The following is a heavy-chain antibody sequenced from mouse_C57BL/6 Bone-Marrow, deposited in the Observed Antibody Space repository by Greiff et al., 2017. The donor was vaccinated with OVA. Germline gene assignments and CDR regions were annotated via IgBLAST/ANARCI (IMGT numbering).Heavy chain of an antibody. CDR3: ARWGYGSSYFDY. CDR2: INPYNGDT. J-gene: IGHJ2*01. D-gene: IGHD1-1*01. CDR1: GYSFTGYF. Sequence: VQLQQSGPELVKPGDSVKISCKASGYSFTGYFMNWVLQSHGKSLEWIGRINPYNGDTFYNQKFTGKATLTVDKSSSTAHMELRSLTSEDSAVYYCARWGYGSSYFDYWGQGTTLTVSS. V-gene: IGHV1-20*01.